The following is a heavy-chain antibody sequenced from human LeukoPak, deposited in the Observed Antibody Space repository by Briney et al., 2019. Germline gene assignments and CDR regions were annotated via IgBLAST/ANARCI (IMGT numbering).Heavy chain of an antibody. V-gene: IGHV1-69*13. D-gene: IGHD3-22*01. CDR1: GGTFSSYA. CDR2: IIPIFGTA. J-gene: IGHJ4*02. Sequence: GASVKVSCTASGGTFSSYAISWVRQAPGQGLEWMGGIIPIFGTANYAQKFQGRVTITADESTSTAYMELSSLRSEDTAVYYCARKLLYYYDSRGYYPFDYWGQGTLVTVSS. CDR3: ARKLLYYYDSRGYYPFDY.